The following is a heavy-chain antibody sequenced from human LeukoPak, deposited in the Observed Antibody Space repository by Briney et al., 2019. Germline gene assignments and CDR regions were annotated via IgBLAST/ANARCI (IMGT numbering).Heavy chain of an antibody. CDR1: GFTFSSYI. CDR3: ARTDTAMVLFLDYYYMDV. CDR2: ISTNGGDI. J-gene: IGHJ6*03. D-gene: IGHD5-18*01. Sequence: GGSLRLSCATSGFTFSSYIMNWVRQAPGKGLEWVSSISTNGGDIYYADSVKGRFTISRDNAKNSLYLQMNSLRAEDTAVYYCARTDTAMVLFLDYYYMDVWGKGTTVTVSS. V-gene: IGHV3-21*01.